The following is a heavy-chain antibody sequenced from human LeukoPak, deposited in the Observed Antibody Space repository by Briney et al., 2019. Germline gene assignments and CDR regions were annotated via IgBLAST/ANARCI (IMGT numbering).Heavy chain of an antibody. Sequence: GGSLRLSCAASEFTVSTNYMNWVRQAPGKGLEWVSAIYSGGTTYYADSVKGRFTISRDTSKNTLYLQMNSLRAGDTAVYYCARANSAAAAGYSYGMDVWGQGTTVTVSS. V-gene: IGHV3-66*01. J-gene: IGHJ6*02. D-gene: IGHD6-13*01. CDR1: EFTVSTNY. CDR3: ARANSAAAAGYSYGMDV. CDR2: IYSGGTT.